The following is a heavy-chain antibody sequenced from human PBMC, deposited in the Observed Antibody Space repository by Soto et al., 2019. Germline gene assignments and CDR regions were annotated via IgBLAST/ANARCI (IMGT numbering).Heavy chain of an antibody. J-gene: IGHJ5*02. Sequence: GESLKISCKGSGYSFTSYWIGWVRQMPGKSLEWMGIIYPGDSDTRYSPSFQGQVTISADKSISTAYLQWSSLKASDTAMYYCARRRYYYDSSGSPPTAFDTWGQGTLVTV. D-gene: IGHD3-22*01. V-gene: IGHV5-51*01. CDR3: ARRRYYYDSSGSPPTAFDT. CDR2: IYPGDSDT. CDR1: GYSFTSYW.